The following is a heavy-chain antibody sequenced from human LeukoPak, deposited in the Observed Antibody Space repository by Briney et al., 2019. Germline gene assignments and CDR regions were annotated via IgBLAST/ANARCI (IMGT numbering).Heavy chain of an antibody. CDR1: GFTVSSNY. CDR2: IYSGGST. CDR3: AKSRDILTGYYHDAFDI. J-gene: IGHJ3*02. D-gene: IGHD3-9*01. V-gene: IGHV3-53*05. Sequence: GGSLRLSCVVSGFTVSSNYMSWVRQAPGKGLEWVSIIYSGGSTYYADSVKGRFTISRDNSKNTLYLQMNSLRAEDTALYYCAKSRDILTGYYHDAFDIWGQGTMVTVSS.